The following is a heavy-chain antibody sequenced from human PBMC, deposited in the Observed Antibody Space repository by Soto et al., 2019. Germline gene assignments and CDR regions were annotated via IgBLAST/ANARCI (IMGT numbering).Heavy chain of an antibody. D-gene: IGHD3-3*01. Sequence: ASVEVSCKASGYTFTSYYMHWVRQAPGQGLEGMGIINPSCGSTSYAQKFQGRVTMTRDTSTSTVYMELSSLRSEDTAVYYCARDGSLVTLRFLQWLLSSMDVWGQGTPIPVS. J-gene: IGHJ6*02. CDR2: INPSCGST. CDR3: ARDGSLVTLRFLQWLLSSMDV. CDR1: GYTFTSYY. V-gene: IGHV1-46*01.